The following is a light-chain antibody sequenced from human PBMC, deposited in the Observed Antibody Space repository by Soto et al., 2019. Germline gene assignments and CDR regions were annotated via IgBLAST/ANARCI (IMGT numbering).Light chain of an antibody. CDR2: EVS. CDR1: SSDVGGYNY. Sequence: QSALTQPASVSGPPGQSITIPCTGTSSDVGGYNYVSWYQQHPCKAPKLMIYEVSNRPSGVSNRFSGSKSGNTASLTISGLQAEDEAEYYCSSYTSRSAVVFGGGTKRTVL. CDR3: SSYTSRSAVV. V-gene: IGLV2-14*01. J-gene: IGLJ2*01.